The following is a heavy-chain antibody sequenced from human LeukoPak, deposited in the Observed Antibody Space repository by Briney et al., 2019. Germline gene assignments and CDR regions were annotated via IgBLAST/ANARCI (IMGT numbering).Heavy chain of an antibody. CDR2: IYTSGST. CDR3: ARADCSSTSCRYYYTPDDAFDI. CDR1: GGSISSGSYY. Sequence: PSQTLSLTCTVSGGSISSGSYYWSWIRQPAGKGLEWIGRIYTSGSTNYNPSLKSRVTISVDTSKNQFSLKLSSVTAADTAVYYCARADCSSTSCRYYYTPDDAFDIWGQGTMVTVSS. D-gene: IGHD2-2*01. V-gene: IGHV4-61*02. J-gene: IGHJ3*02.